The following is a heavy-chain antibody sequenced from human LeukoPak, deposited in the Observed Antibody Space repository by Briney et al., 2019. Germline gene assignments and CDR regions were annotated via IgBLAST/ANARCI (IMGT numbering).Heavy chain of an antibody. J-gene: IGHJ1*01. D-gene: IGHD2-8*01. Sequence: GGSLRLSCAASGFTFSSYAMHWVRQAPGKGLEWVAVISYDGSNKYYADSVKGRFTISRDNSKNTLYVQMNSLRAEDTAIYYCAKDVGYCTNGVCYKYFQHWGQGTLVTVSS. CDR2: ISYDGSNK. V-gene: IGHV3-30*04. CDR1: GFTFSSYA. CDR3: AKDVGYCTNGVCYKYFQH.